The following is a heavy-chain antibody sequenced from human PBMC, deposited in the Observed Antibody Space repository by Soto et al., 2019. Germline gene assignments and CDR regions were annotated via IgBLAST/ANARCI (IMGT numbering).Heavy chain of an antibody. Sequence: PGGSLRLSCAASGFIFSSYGMNWVRQAPGKGLEWVAVMSFDGSIKYYKDYVKGRFTISRDNSKNTLYLQMNSLRAEDTAVYYCETTAVPPDFDIWCKGNMVNVS. V-gene: IGHV3-30*03. J-gene: IGHJ3*02. CDR3: ETTAVPPDFDI. D-gene: IGHD2-2*01. CDR1: GFIFSSYG. CDR2: MSFDGSIK.